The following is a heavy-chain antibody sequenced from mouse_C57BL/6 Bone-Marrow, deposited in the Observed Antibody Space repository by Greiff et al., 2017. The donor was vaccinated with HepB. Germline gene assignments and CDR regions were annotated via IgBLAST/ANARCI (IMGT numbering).Heavy chain of an antibody. CDR2: INPSSGYT. CDR1: GYTFTSYT. Sequence: VQLVESGAELARPGASVKMSCKASGYTFTSYTMHWVKQRPGQGLEWIGYINPSSGYTKYNQKFKDKATLTADKSSSTAYMQLSSLTSEDSAVYYCARDRGYDYMAWFAYWGQGTLVTVSA. CDR3: ARDRGYDYMAWFAY. D-gene: IGHD2-4*01. J-gene: IGHJ3*01. V-gene: IGHV1-4*01.